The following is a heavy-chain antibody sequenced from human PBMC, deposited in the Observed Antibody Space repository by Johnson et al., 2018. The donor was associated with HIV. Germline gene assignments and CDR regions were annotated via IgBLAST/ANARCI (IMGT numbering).Heavy chain of an antibody. D-gene: IGHD4-17*01. CDR3: ARVVRYGFDI. CDR1: GFTVSSNY. J-gene: IGHJ3*02. V-gene: IGHV3-53*01. Sequence: VQVVESGGGLIQPGGSLRLSCAASGFTVSSNYMSWVRQAPGKGLEWVSSIYSGGSTYYADSVRGRFIISRDNSKDTLYLQMNSLRDEDTAVYYCARVVRYGFDIWGQGTMVTVSS. CDR2: IYSGGST.